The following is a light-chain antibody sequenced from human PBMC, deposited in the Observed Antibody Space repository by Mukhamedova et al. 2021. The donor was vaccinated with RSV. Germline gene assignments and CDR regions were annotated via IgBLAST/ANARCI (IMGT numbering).Light chain of an antibody. J-gene: IGKJ3*01. CDR2: WAS. CDR1: QSVLYSSNNKNY. CDR3: QQYYSTPFT. Sequence: QSVLYSSNNKNYLAWYQQKPGQPPKLLIYWASTRESGVPDRFSGSGSGTDFTLTISSLQAEDVAVYYCQQYYSTPFTFGPVTKVD. V-gene: IGKV4-1*01.